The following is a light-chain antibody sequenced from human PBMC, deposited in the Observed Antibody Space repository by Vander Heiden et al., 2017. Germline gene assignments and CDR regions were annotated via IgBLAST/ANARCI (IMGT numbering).Light chain of an antibody. Sequence: QTVVTQEPSLTVSPGGTVTLICASSTGAVPSGYYPNWFQQKPGQAPRALLYSTSNIRSWTPARFSGSLLGGKAALTLSGVQPEDEAEYYCLLYYGGAPVFGGGTKLTVL. J-gene: IGLJ3*02. CDR2: STS. CDR3: LLYYGGAPV. V-gene: IGLV7-43*01. CDR1: TGAVPSGYY.